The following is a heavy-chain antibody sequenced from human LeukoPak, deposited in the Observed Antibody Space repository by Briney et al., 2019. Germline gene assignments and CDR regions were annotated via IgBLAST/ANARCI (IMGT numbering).Heavy chain of an antibody. D-gene: IGHD3-10*01. CDR2: INPNSGGT. V-gene: IGHV1-2*02. CDR1: GYTFTGYY. CDR3: ARSPALLWFGELHPYYFDY. J-gene: IGHJ4*02. Sequence: GASVKVSCKASGYTFTGYYMHWVRQALGQGLEWMGWINPNSGGTNYAQKFQGRATMTRDTSISTAYMELSRLRSDDTAVYYCARSPALLWFGELHPYYFDYWGQGTLVTVSS.